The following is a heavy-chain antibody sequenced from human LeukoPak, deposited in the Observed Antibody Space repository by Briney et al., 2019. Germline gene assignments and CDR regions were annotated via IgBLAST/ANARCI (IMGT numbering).Heavy chain of an antibody. Sequence: GGSLRLSCAASGFTFSSYAMSWVRQAPGKGLEWASVISGSGGSTYYADSVKGRVTVSRDKSKNTLYLQMNSLRAEDTAVYYCAKAEDYGDYNGAEYLQHWGQGTLVTVSS. D-gene: IGHD4-17*01. CDR2: ISGSGGST. CDR3: AKAEDYGDYNGAEYLQH. CDR1: GFTFSSYA. V-gene: IGHV3-23*01. J-gene: IGHJ1*01.